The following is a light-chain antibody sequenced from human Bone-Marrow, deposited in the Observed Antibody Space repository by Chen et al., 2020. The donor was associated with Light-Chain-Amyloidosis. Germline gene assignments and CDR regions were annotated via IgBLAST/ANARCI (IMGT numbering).Light chain of an antibody. Sequence: QSVLTQPPSASGTPWQRVTISCSGGSSNIGSNYVYWYQQLPGTAPQLLIYKNNQRPSGVPDRFSGSKSGTSASLAISGVRSEDEADYPCAAWDDTLSGPVFGGGTKVTVL. J-gene: IGLJ3*02. V-gene: IGLV1-47*01. CDR1: SSNIGSNY. CDR3: AAWDDTLSGPV. CDR2: KNN.